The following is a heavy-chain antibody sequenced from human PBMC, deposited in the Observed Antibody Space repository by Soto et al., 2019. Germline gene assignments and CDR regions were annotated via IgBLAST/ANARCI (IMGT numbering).Heavy chain of an antibody. J-gene: IGHJ5*02. D-gene: IGHD4-17*01. CDR1: GGSFSGYY. Sequence: SETLSLTCAVYGGSFSGYYWSWIRQPPGKGLEWIGDIYHSGNTNYNPSLKSRVTISVDRSKNQFSLQLNSVTPEDTAVYYCARTVSQTFDPWGQGTLVTVSS. V-gene: IGHV4-34*01. CDR3: ARTVSQTFDP. CDR2: IYHSGNT.